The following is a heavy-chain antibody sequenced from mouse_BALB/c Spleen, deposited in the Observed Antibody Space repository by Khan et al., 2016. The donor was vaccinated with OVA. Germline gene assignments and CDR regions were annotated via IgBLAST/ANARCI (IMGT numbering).Heavy chain of an antibody. CDR2: ISYSGST. Sequence: EVQLQESGPGLVKPSQSLSLTCTVTGYSITSGYGWNWIRPFPGNKLEWMGYISYSGSTNYNPTLKIQISITRDTSKNHFFLQLNSVTTEDPATYYCARTARIKYWGQGTTLTVSS. CDR1: GYSITSGYG. V-gene: IGHV3-2*02. CDR3: ARTARIKY. J-gene: IGHJ2*01. D-gene: IGHD1-2*01.